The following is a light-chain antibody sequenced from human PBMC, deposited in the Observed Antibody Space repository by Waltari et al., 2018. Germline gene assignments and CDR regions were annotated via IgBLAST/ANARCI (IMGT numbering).Light chain of an antibody. CDR3: QQYAGSPIT. J-gene: IGKJ4*01. V-gene: IGKV3-20*01. Sequence: EIVLTQSPGTLSLSPGERATLSCRASQSVSHSNLAWYQQKGGQAPSRLIYGASSRATGIPDRFSGSGSGTDFTLTISRLEPEDFGVYYCQQYAGSPITFGGGTKVEI. CDR2: GAS. CDR1: QSVSHSN.